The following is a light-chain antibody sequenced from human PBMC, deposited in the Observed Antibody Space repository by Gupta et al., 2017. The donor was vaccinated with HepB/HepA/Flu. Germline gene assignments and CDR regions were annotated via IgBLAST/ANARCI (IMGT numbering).Light chain of an antibody. V-gene: IGKV3-11*01. CDR3: QQRSNWPPEYT. J-gene: IGKJ2*01. CDR1: QSVSSY. Sequence: EIVLTKSPATLSVSPGERATLSCRPSQSVSSYLAWYQQKPGQAPRLLIYDASNRATGIPARFSGSGSGADFTLTISSLEPEDSAVYYCQQRSNWPPEYTFGQGTKLEIK. CDR2: DAS.